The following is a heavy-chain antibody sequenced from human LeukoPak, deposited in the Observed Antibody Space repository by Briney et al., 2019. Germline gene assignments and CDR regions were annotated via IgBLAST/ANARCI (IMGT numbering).Heavy chain of an antibody. V-gene: IGHV3-7*01. CDR3: ASGDYMNV. J-gene: IGHJ6*03. Sequence: GGSLRLSCAASGFTFSSHWMYWVRQAPGKGLEWVANIKQDGSEKYYVDSLKGRFTISRDNAKNSLFLQMNSLRAEDTAVYYCASGDYMNVWGKGTTVTISS. CDR1: GFTFSSHW. CDR2: IKQDGSEK.